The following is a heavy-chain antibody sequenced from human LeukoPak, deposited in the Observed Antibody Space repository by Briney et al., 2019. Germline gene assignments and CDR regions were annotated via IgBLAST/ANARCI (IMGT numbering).Heavy chain of an antibody. CDR1: GGTFSSYA. Sequence: SVKVSCKASGGTFSSYAISWVRQPPGPGLEWMGRIIPIFGIANYAQKFQGRVTITADKSTSTAYMELSSLRSEDTAVHYCARSVYGSGSSYFDYWGQGTLVTVSS. J-gene: IGHJ4*02. V-gene: IGHV1-69*04. CDR3: ARSVYGSGSSYFDY. CDR2: IIPIFGIA. D-gene: IGHD3-10*01.